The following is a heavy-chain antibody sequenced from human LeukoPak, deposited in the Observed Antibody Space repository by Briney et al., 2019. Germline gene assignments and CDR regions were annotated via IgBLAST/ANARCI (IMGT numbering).Heavy chain of an antibody. J-gene: IGHJ4*02. CDR3: AASKSGTTSWPHY. D-gene: IGHD2-2*01. CDR2: IYTSGST. V-gene: IGHV4-4*07. CDR1: GGSISSYY. Sequence: SEALSLTCTVSGGSISSYYWSWIRQPAGKGLEWIGRIYTSGSTNYNPSLKSRVTMSVDTSKNQFSLKLTSVTAADTAVYYCAASKSGTTSWPHYWGQGTLVTVSS.